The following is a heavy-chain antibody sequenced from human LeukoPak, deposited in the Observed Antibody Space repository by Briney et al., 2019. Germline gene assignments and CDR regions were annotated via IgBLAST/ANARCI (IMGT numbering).Heavy chain of an antibody. D-gene: IGHD5-18*01. CDR3: ARDGGQLWPYYFDY. J-gene: IGHJ4*02. V-gene: IGHV4-31*03. CDR2: IYYSGST. Sequence: SETLSLTCTVSGGSIGSDVYYWNWIRQHPGKGLEWIGYIYYSGSTYYNPSLKSRITISVDTSKNQFSLKLNSVTAADTAVYYCARDGGQLWPYYFDYWGQGTLVTVSS. CDR1: GGSIGSDVYY.